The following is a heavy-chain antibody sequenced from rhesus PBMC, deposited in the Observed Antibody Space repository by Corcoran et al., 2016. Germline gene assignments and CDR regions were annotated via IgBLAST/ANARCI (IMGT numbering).Heavy chain of an antibody. J-gene: IGHJ3*01. Sequence: QVQLQESGPGVVKPSETLSLTCAVSGASISNFWWGWIRQTPGKGLEWIGEINGNSVRPYYNPSLESRVTISRDASKNQFSLKLNSVTAADTAVYYCAAPYDFWGQGLRVTVSS. V-gene: IGHV4-80*01. CDR3: AAPYDF. D-gene: IGHD4-11*01. CDR1: GASISNFW. CDR2: INGNSVRP.